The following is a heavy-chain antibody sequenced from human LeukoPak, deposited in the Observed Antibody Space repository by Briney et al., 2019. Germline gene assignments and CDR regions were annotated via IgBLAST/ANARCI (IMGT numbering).Heavy chain of an antibody. Sequence: SETLSLTCTVSGGSISSGGYYWSWIRQHPGKGLEWIGYIYYSGSTYYNPSLKSRVTISVDTSKNQFSLKLSSVTAADTAVYYCARVNARVRGVITLDYWGQGTLVTVSS. CDR1: GGSISSGGYY. J-gene: IGHJ4*02. D-gene: IGHD3-10*01. CDR2: IYYSGST. V-gene: IGHV4-31*03. CDR3: ARVNARVRGVITLDY.